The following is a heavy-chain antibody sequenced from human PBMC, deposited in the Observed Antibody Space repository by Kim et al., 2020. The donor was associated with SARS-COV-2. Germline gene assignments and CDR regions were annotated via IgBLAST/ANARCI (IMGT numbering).Heavy chain of an antibody. D-gene: IGHD2-21*02. Sequence: GGSLRLSCAASGFTFSSYWMSWVRQAPGKGLEWVANIKQDGSEKYYVDSVKGRFTISRDNAKNSLYLQMNSLRAEDTAVYYCARDSLQYCGGDCFPDYWGQGTLVTVSS. J-gene: IGHJ4*02. CDR3: ARDSLQYCGGDCFPDY. V-gene: IGHV3-7*01. CDR2: IKQDGSEK. CDR1: GFTFSSYW.